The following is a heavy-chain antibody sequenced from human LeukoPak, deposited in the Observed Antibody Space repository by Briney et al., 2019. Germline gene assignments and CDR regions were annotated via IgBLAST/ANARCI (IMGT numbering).Heavy chain of an antibody. J-gene: IGHJ4*02. V-gene: IGHV3-23*01. CDR1: GFTFSSYA. Sequence: GGSLRLSCAASGFTFSSYAMSWVRQAPGKGLEWVSAISGSGGSTYYADSVKGRFTISRDNSKNTLYLQMNSLRAEDTAVYYCAKGRYCTNGVCYLDCWGQGTLVTVSS. CDR2: ISGSGGST. D-gene: IGHD2-8*01. CDR3: AKGRYCTNGVCYLDC.